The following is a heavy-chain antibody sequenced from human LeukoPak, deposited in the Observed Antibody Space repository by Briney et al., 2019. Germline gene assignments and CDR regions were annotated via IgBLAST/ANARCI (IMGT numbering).Heavy chain of an antibody. CDR1: GYSISNGYF. J-gene: IGHJ4*02. CDR3: ASAQQYYYGPTY. V-gene: IGHV4-38-2*02. D-gene: IGHD3-10*01. CDR2: IHHSGST. Sequence: SETLSLTCTVSGYSISNGYFWVWIRQPPGKGLEWIGNIHHSGSTYYNPTLKSRVTISVDTSNNQLSLKLSSVTAADTAVYYCASAQQYYYGPTYWGQGTLVTVSS.